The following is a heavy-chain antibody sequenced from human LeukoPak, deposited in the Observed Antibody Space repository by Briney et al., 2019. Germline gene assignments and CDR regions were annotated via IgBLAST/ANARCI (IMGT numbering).Heavy chain of an antibody. V-gene: IGHV3-21*01. D-gene: IGHD3/OR15-3a*01. Sequence: PGGSLRLSRTASGFTFGDYAMSWVRQAPGKGLEWVSSISISSTYKYYADSVKGRFTISRDNAKNSLYLQMNSLRAEDTAVYYCARGGVGLVIIPGWEYDYYGMDVWGQGTTVTVSS. CDR1: GFTFGDYA. J-gene: IGHJ6*02. CDR2: ISISSTYK. CDR3: ARGGVGLVIIPGWEYDYYGMDV.